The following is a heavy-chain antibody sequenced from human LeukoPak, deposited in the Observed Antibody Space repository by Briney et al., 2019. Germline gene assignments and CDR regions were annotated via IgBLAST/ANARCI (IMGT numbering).Heavy chain of an antibody. CDR3: ARGFQNDFWSGHYYYYYMDV. J-gene: IGHJ6*03. D-gene: IGHD3-3*01. CDR1: GYTFTSYD. Sequence: ASVKVSCKASGYTFTSYDINWVRLATGQGPEWMGWMNPNSGNTGYAQKFQGRVTITRNTSISTAYMELSSLRSEDTAVYYCARGFQNDFWSGHYYYYYMDVWGKGTTVTVSS. V-gene: IGHV1-8*03. CDR2: MNPNSGNT.